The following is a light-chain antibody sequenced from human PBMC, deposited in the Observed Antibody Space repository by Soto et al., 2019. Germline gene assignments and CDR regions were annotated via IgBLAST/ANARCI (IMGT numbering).Light chain of an antibody. V-gene: IGKV1-39*01. CDR1: QTINKN. Sequence: DIQMTQSPSSLSASVGDRVTITCRASQTINKNLNWYQHKPGQAPNLLLYSASDFQSGVPSRFSGSGSRTEFTLTISGLQPEDFATYYCQQSFSTPYTFGQGTELEI. CDR3: QQSFSTPYT. J-gene: IGKJ2*01. CDR2: SAS.